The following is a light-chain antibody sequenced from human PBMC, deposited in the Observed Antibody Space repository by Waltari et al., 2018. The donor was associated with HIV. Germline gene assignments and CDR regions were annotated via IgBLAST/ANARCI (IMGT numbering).Light chain of an antibody. V-gene: IGLV1-47*01. J-gene: IGLJ1*01. CDR1: RSTIRTNY. CDR2: RNN. CDR3: AAWDDSLSGYV. Sequence: QSVLTQPPSASGTPGQRVTISCSGDRSTIRTNYVSWYQLPPGTAPKVLIYRNNQRTSGVPDRFSGSKSGTSASLAISGLRSEDEADYYCAAWDDSLSGYVFGTGTKVTVL.